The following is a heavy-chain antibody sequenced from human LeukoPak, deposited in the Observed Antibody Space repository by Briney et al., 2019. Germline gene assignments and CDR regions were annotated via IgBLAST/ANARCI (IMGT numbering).Heavy chain of an antibody. CDR1: GFALSDFA. V-gene: IGHV3-23*01. J-gene: IGHJ5*02. CDR3: AKKSSLIGYWNWFDP. Sequence: GASLRLSCVASGFALSDFAMTWVRQAPGKGLEWVGYINNVGGSSYYGDSVRGRFSIPRDNSKNTLYLQMSSLRAEDTAIYHCAKKSSLIGYWNWFDPWGQGTLVSVSS. D-gene: IGHD3-9*01. CDR2: INNVGGSS.